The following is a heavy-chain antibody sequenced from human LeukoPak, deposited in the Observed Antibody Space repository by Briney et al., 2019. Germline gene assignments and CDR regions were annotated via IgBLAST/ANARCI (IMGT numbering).Heavy chain of an antibody. CDR3: ARPGGDYI. CDR1: GFSITSGYY. Sequence: PSETLSLTCTVSGFSITSGYYWGWIRQPPGKGLEWIGSIYHSGSTYYNSSLKSRVTISVDTSKNQFSLKLSSVTAADTAVYYCARPGGDYIWGQGTLVTVSS. J-gene: IGHJ4*02. D-gene: IGHD2-21*01. V-gene: IGHV4-38-2*02. CDR2: IYHSGST.